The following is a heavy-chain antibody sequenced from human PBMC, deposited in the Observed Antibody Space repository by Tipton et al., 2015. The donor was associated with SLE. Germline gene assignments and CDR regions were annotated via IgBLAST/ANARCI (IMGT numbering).Heavy chain of an antibody. D-gene: IGHD3-16*02. J-gene: IGHJ4*01. CDR2: VFHSGTT. Sequence: TLSLTCTVSGYSIGSGFYWGWIRQPPGKGREWIATVFHSGTTYHSPSLRSRLSVSIDTSKNQFSLKLTSVTAADTAVYYCARDPLVRSPGAGGFFDLWGHGTLVTVSS. V-gene: IGHV4-38-2*02. CDR3: ARDPLVRSPGAGGFFDL. CDR1: GYSIGSGFY.